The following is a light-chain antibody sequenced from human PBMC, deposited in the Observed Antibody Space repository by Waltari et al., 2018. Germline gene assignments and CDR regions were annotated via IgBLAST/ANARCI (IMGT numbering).Light chain of an antibody. J-gene: IGKJ4*01. V-gene: IGKV4-1*01. CDR1: SVLYRTNNKNY. CDR2: WAS. CDR3: QHDDELPLT. Sequence: SVLYRTNNKNYLAWYQPKPGRPPRLIICWASTRESGGADRFSGSGSGTDFTLTISSLQAEDVAVYYCQHDDELPLTFGGGTKVEIK.